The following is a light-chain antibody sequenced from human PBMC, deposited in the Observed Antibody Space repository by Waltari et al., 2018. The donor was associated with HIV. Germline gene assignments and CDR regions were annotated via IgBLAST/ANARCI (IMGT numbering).Light chain of an antibody. J-gene: IGLJ2*01. CDR2: QDI. V-gene: IGLV3-1*01. CDR3: QAWDRSNVV. CDR1: RLGDKY. Sequence: SYELTQPPSVSVSPGQTASITCSGDRLGDKYACWYQQKPGQSPVLVIYQDIKRPSGLPERFSGSNSGNTATLTVSGTQPMDEADYYCQAWDRSNVVFGGGTKLTVL.